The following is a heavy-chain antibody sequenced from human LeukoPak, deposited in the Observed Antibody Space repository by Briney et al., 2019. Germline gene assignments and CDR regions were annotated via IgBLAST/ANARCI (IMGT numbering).Heavy chain of an antibody. D-gene: IGHD2-8*02. Sequence: SETLSLTCTVSGGSISSYYWNWIRQPPGKGLEWIGYIYSSGNTNYNPSLKSRVTISLDTSKNQFSLKLSSATAADTAVYYCARSPLVADYYFDYWGQGTLVTVSS. V-gene: IGHV4-59*01. CDR3: ARSPLVADYYFDY. CDR1: GGSISSYY. CDR2: IYSSGNT. J-gene: IGHJ4*02.